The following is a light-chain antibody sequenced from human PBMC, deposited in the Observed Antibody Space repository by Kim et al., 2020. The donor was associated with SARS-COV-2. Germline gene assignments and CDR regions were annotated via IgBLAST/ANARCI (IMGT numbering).Light chain of an antibody. Sequence: VPDPCHGMTSKFEIEAVDWDEQLPGTAPQHLIVNNSQRPSGVPDRFAPSKSVSSASLAISGLQSEDGADYYCAAWDDSLSGFVFGAETKVT. CDR1: TSKFEIEA. CDR2: NNS. J-gene: IGLJ1*01. CDR3: AAWDDSLSGFV. V-gene: IGLV1-44*01.